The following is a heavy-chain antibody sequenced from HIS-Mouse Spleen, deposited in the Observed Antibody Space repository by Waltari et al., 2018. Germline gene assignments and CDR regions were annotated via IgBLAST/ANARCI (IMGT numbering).Heavy chain of an antibody. J-gene: IGHJ4*02. CDR1: GFPFSSYG. V-gene: IGHV3-30*18. CDR2: ISYDGSNK. CDR3: AKDKHHAFDY. Sequence: QVQLVESGGGVVQPGRSLRLSCAASGFPFSSYGMHCVRQAPGKGLEWVAVISYDGSNKYYADSVKGRFTISRDNSKNTLYLQMNSLRAEDTAVYYCAKDKHHAFDYWGQGTLVTVSS.